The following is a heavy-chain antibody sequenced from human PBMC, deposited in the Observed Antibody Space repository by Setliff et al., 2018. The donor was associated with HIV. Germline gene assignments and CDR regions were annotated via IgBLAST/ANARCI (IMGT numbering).Heavy chain of an antibody. CDR2: VHHSGRTT. D-gene: IGHD1-1*01. Sequence: SETLSLTCTVYGGPFSGYYWGWIRQSPGKGLEWIGEVHHSGRTTNYNPSLKSRVTMSVDTSKNQFSLKLTSVTAADTGTYYCARDSEPMSGTWYDYWGQGTLVTVSS. V-gene: IGHV4-34*01. CDR1: GGPFSGYY. CDR3: ARDSEPMSGTWYDY. J-gene: IGHJ4*02.